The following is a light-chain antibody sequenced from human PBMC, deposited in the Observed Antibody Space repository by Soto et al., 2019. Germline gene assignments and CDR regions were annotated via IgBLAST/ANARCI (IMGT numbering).Light chain of an antibody. CDR2: AAS. CDR1: QSVSSSY. CDR3: QQYNNWPST. V-gene: IGKV3-15*01. J-gene: IGKJ5*01. Sequence: EIVLTQSPGTLSLSPGERATLSCRASQSVSSSYLAWYQQKSGQAPRLLIYAASTRATDIPARFSGSGSGTEFTLTISNLQSEDFVVYYCQQYNNWPSTFGQGTRLEIK.